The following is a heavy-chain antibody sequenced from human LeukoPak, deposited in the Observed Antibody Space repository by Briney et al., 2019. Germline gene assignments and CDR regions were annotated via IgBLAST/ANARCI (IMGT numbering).Heavy chain of an antibody. CDR1: GYTFTDYA. V-gene: IGHV1-3*03. Sequence: TSVKVSCKASGYTFTDYALHWVRQAPGQSLEWMGWITTGRGETRYSQEFQRRITFTRDTSASTVYMDLSDLRSEDTAVYYCARGGKQWRGGNYFDSWGQGTLVAVSS. CDR2: ITTGRGET. J-gene: IGHJ4*02. CDR3: ARGGKQWRGGNYFDS. D-gene: IGHD6-19*01.